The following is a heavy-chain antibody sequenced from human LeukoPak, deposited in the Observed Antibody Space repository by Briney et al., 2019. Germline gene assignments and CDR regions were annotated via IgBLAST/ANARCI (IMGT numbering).Heavy chain of an antibody. J-gene: IGHJ4*02. CDR3: ARDTGAAGYCSGGSCYV. Sequence: ASVKVSCKASGYTFTKYGISWVRQAPGQGLEWMGWISGYNNDINYAQNLQGGVTMTTDTSTSTAYMELSSLRSEDTAVYYCARDTGAAGYCSGGSCYVWGQGTLVTVSS. V-gene: IGHV1-18*01. CDR2: ISGYNNDI. D-gene: IGHD2-15*01. CDR1: GYTFTKYG.